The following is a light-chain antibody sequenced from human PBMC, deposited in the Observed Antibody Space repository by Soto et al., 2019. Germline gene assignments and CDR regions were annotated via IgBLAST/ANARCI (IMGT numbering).Light chain of an antibody. CDR1: SSDVGSYNL. J-gene: IGLJ2*01. Sequence: QSVLTQPASVSGSPGQSITISCTGTSSDVGSYNLVSWYQQHPGKAPKLIIYEVSKRPSGVSNRFSGSKSGNTAYLTISGLQAEDEADYYCCSYAGSSTVVFGGGTKVTVL. CDR2: EVS. CDR3: CSYAGSSTVV. V-gene: IGLV2-23*02.